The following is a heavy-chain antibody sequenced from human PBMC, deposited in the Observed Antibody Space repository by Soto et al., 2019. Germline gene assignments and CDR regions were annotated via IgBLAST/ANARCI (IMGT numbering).Heavy chain of an antibody. CDR2: INPNSGGT. V-gene: IGHV1-2*04. D-gene: IGHD3-22*01. Sequence: ASVKPSCKASGYTFTGYYMHWVRQAPGQGLEWMGWINPNSGGTNYAQKFQGWVTMTRDTSISTAYMELSRLRSDDTAVYYCARASSSAYYYDSSGPFYGMDVWGQGTTVTLSS. CDR1: GYTFTGYY. CDR3: ARASSSAYYYDSSGPFYGMDV. J-gene: IGHJ6*02.